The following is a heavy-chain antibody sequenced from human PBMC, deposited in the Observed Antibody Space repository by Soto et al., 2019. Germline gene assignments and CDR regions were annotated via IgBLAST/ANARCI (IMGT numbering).Heavy chain of an antibody. D-gene: IGHD4-17*01. CDR3: ARDYPPIPDYGDYEGRDYYGMDV. Sequence: KPSETLSLTCTVSGGPISSGGYYWSWIRQHPWKGLEWIGYIYYSGSTYYNPSLKSRVTISVDTSKNQFSLKLSSVTAADTAVYYCARDYPPIPDYGDYEGRDYYGMDVWGQGTTVTVSS. CDR2: IYYSGST. V-gene: IGHV4-31*03. CDR1: GGPISSGGYY. J-gene: IGHJ6*02.